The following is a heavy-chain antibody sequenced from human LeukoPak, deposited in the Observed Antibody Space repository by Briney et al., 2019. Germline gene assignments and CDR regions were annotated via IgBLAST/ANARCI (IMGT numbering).Heavy chain of an antibody. Sequence: GGSLRLSCAASGFTFSDYYMTWMRQAPGKGLEWVSHISSPGSSILYADFVKGRFTISRDNAKNSLYLQMHSLRVEDTAIYYCASGKPGPYYYYLDVWGKGTKVTVSS. V-gene: IGHV3-11*04. J-gene: IGHJ6*03. D-gene: IGHD3-10*01. CDR3: ASGKPGPYYYYLDV. CDR2: ISSPGSSI. CDR1: GFTFSDYY.